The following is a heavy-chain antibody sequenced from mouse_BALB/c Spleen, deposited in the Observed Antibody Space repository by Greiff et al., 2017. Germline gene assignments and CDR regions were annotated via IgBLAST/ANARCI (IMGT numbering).Heavy chain of an antibody. Sequence: QVQLQQSGPELVKPGASVRISCKASGYTFTSYYIHWVQQRPGQGLEWIGWIYPGNVNTKYNEKFKGKATLTADKSSSTAYMQLSSLTSEDSAVYFCARGAANWYFDVWGAGTTVTVSS. CDR1: GYTFTSYY. V-gene: IGHV1S56*01. J-gene: IGHJ1*01. CDR3: ARGAANWYFDV. CDR2: IYPGNVNT.